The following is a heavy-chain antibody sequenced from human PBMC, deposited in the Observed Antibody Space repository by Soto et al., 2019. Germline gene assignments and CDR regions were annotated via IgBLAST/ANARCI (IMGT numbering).Heavy chain of an antibody. CDR2: ISPLFSTK. V-gene: IGHV1-69*01. Sequence: QVQLVQSGAEVKEPGSSVKVSCKATGDLFNNYAFNWVRQAPGQGLEWMGRISPLFSTKNYAQKFQGRVTISADELMTIAYLEVSNLESEETAMYYCAASSSVVAAGYFKFWGQGTLVTVSP. CDR1: GDLFNNYA. J-gene: IGHJ4*02. D-gene: IGHD2-15*01. CDR3: AASSSVVAAGYFKF.